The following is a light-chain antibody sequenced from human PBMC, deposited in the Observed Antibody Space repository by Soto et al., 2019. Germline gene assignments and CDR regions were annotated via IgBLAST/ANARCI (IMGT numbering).Light chain of an antibody. CDR2: EGS. CDR1: SSDVGSYNL. Sequence: QSALTQPASVSGSPGQSITISCTGTSSDVGSYNLVSWYQQHPGKAPKLMIYEGSKRPSGVSNRFSGSKSGNTASLTISGLQADVEADYYCCSYAGSSTTVIFGGGTKLTVL. J-gene: IGLJ2*01. V-gene: IGLV2-23*01. CDR3: CSYAGSSTTVI.